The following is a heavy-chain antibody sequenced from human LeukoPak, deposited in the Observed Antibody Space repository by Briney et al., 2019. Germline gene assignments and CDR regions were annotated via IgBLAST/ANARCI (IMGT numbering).Heavy chain of an antibody. V-gene: IGHV3-30*02. CDR1: GFTFSTYN. CDR2: MLSDESIK. Sequence: GGSLRLSCAASGFTFSTYNMHWVRQAPGKGLEWVALMLSDESIKYHADSVKGRFTISRDNSKNALFLQMNSLRDEDTAVYYCAKDSGYSYGHGLDYWGQGTLVTVSS. CDR3: AKDSGYSYGHGLDY. J-gene: IGHJ4*02. D-gene: IGHD5-18*01.